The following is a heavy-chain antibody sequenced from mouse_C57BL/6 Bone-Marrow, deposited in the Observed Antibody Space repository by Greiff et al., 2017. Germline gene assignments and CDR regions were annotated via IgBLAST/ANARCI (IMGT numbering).Heavy chain of an antibody. D-gene: IGHD1-1*01. J-gene: IGHJ2*01. CDR2: ISSGGSYT. CDR1: GFTFSSYG. Sequence: EVKLMESGGDLVKPGGSLKLSCAASGFTFSSYGMSWVRQTPDKRLEWVATISSGGSYTYYPDSVTGRFTISRDNAKNTLYLQMSSLKSEDTAMYYCARRDYYGSSYSDYWGQGTTLTVSS. CDR3: ARRDYYGSSYSDY. V-gene: IGHV5-6*02.